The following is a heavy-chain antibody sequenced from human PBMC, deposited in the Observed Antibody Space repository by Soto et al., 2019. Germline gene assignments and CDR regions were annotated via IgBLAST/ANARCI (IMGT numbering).Heavy chain of an antibody. Sequence: QVQLQESGPGLVKPSETLSLTCTVSGGSIISYYWSWIRQPPGKGLEWIGYIYYSGGTNYNPSLKSRVPISVDTSKNQFSLKLSSVTAADTAVYYCARDLRLDYWGQGTLVTVSS. D-gene: IGHD3-16*01. J-gene: IGHJ4*02. CDR2: IYYSGGT. CDR1: GGSIISYY. CDR3: ARDLRLDY. V-gene: IGHV4-59*01.